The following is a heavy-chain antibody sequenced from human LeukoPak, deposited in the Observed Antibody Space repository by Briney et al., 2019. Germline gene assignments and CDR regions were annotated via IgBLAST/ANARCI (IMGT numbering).Heavy chain of an antibody. V-gene: IGHV4-30-2*01. CDR1: GGSISTSGYS. CDR3: ARAPHYIAARPVYYYYGIDV. D-gene: IGHD6-6*01. J-gene: IGHJ6*02. CDR2: FHHSGST. Sequence: MTSETLSLTCAVSGGSISTSGYSWSWIRQPPGKGLEWIGYFHHSGSTYYNPSLKSRVTISVDTSKDQFSLKLSSVTAADTAVYYCARAPHYIAARPVYYYYGIDVWGQGTTVTVSS.